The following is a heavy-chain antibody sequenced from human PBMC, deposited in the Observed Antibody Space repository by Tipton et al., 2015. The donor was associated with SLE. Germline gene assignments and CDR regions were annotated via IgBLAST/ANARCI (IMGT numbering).Heavy chain of an antibody. Sequence: TLSLTCTVSGGSINTYFWSWVRQPPGKGLEWLGHIYYSGGTSYNPSLKSRVTISVDTSKNQFSLKLNSVTAGDTAVYYCARQGTTRSPFDYWGQGTLVTVSS. J-gene: IGHJ4*02. CDR1: GGSINTYF. CDR2: IYYSGGT. CDR3: ARQGTTRSPFDY. V-gene: IGHV4-59*08. D-gene: IGHD1-14*01.